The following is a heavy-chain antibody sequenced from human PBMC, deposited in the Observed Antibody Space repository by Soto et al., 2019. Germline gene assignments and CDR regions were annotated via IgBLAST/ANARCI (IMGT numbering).Heavy chain of an antibody. V-gene: IGHV1-18*01. CDR3: ASGHYYDSSCYYAPYY. CDR1: GYTFTNYG. CDR2: ISAYNGNT. J-gene: IGHJ4*02. D-gene: IGHD3-22*01. Sequence: QVQLVQSGAEVKKPGASVKVSCKASGYTFTNYGISWVRQAPGQGLEWMGWISAYNGNTNYAQKVQGRVTMTTDTSKRKAYMELRSLRSGHTAVYYCASGHYYDSSCYYAPYYWGQGTLVTVSS.